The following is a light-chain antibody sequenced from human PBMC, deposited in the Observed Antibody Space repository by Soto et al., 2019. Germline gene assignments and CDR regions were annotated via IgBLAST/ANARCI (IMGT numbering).Light chain of an antibody. CDR3: QQHGSSHT. V-gene: IGKV3-20*01. CDR1: QSISSSY. Sequence: EIVLTQSPGTLSLAPGERATLSCRASQSISSSYFAWYQQKPGQAPRLLIFGASTRATGIPDRFSGSGAGAYFNLTISRLEPADFGVYYCQQHGSSHTFGQGTRLEIK. J-gene: IGKJ5*01. CDR2: GAS.